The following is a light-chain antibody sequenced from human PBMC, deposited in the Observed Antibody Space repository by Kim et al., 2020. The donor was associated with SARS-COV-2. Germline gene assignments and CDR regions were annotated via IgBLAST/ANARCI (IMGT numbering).Light chain of an antibody. V-gene: IGLV2-23*03. CDR2: EGR. CDR1: GSDFESYDL. J-gene: IGLJ1*01. Sequence: SIAHPSTGTGSDFESYDLVSWYQQHPGKAHKLMIYEGRKRPSGVSNRFSGSKSGSTASLTIYVLQAEDEADYYCCSYAGSRIFVFGTGTKVTVL. CDR3: CSYAGSRIFV.